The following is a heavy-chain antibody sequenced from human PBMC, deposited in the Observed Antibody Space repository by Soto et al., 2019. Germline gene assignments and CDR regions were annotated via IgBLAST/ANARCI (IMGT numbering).Heavy chain of an antibody. CDR1: GGSISSSSYY. Sequence: SETLSLTCTVSGGSISSSSYYWGWIRQPPGKGLEWIGSIYYSGSTYYNPSLKSRVTISVDTSKNQFSLKLSSVTAADTAVYYCARRENYDILTGYYGYYFDYWGQGTLVTVSS. D-gene: IGHD3-9*01. J-gene: IGHJ4*02. CDR2: IYYSGST. CDR3: ARRENYDILTGYYGYYFDY. V-gene: IGHV4-39*01.